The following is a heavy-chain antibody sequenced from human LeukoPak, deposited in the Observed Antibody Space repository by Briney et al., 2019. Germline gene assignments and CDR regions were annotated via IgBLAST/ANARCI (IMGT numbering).Heavy chain of an antibody. CDR2: IETDGDEK. CDR3: ARDIPSGFYTPDY. J-gene: IGHJ4*02. D-gene: IGHD5-12*01. Sequence: GGSLRLSCAVSGITLSNYGMSWVRQAPGMGLEWVANIETDGDEKNYVDSVKGRFTISRDNARNSLYLQMSSLRVEDTAVYYCARDIPSGFYTPDYWGRGTLVTVSS. CDR1: GITLSNYG. V-gene: IGHV3-7*01.